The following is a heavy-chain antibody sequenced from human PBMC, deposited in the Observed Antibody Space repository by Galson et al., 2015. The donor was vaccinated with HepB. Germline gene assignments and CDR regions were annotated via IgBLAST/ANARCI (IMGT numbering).Heavy chain of an antibody. CDR1: GFTFSYYT. D-gene: IGHD1-14*01. V-gene: IGHV3-21*01. J-gene: IGHJ6*02. Sequence: LRLSCAASGFTFSYYTINWVRQAPGKGLEWVSSVSGSSTYIYYTDSVWGRFTVSRDNSNDLLYLQMNSLSVEDTAVYYCARDRGRSDHGYYYGMDVWGQGTTVTVSS. CDR3: ARDRGRSDHGYYYGMDV. CDR2: VSGSSTYI.